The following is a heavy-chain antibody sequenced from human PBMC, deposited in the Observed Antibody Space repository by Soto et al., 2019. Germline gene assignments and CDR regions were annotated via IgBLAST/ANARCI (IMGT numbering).Heavy chain of an antibody. J-gene: IGHJ6*02. CDR3: ARIIAAAGTEDYYYYGMDV. D-gene: IGHD6-13*01. CDR1: GGSFSGYY. Sequence: SETLSLTCAVYGGSFSGYYWSWIRQPPGKGLEWIGEINHSGSTNYNPSLKSRVTISVDTSKNQFSLKLSSVTAADTAVYYCARIIAAAGTEDYYYYGMDVWGQGTTVTV. V-gene: IGHV4-34*01. CDR2: INHSGST.